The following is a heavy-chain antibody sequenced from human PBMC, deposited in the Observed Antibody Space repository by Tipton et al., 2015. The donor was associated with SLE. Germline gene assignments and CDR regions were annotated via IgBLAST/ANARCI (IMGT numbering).Heavy chain of an antibody. J-gene: IGHJ4*02. CDR2: INHSGST. Sequence: LRLSCAVYGGSFSGYYWSWIRQPPGKGLEWIGEINHSGSTNYTSSLKSRLTISVDTSKNQFSLELGSVTAADTAVYYCVREGQYSSAEFDFWGQGTLVTVSS. V-gene: IGHV4-34*01. CDR3: VREGQYSSAEFDF. CDR1: GGSFSGYY. D-gene: IGHD4-11*01.